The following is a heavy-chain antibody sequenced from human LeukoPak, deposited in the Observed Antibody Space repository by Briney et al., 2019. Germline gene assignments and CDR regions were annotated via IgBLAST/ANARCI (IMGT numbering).Heavy chain of an antibody. CDR2: IYYSGST. Sequence: SETLSLTCTVSGGSISSGDYYWSWIRQPPGKGLEWIGYIYYSGSTYYNPSLKSRVTISVDTSKNQFSLKLSSVTAADTAVYYCAREGYQLLSNWFDPWGQGTLVTVSS. V-gene: IGHV4-30-4*08. CDR1: GGSISSGDYY. J-gene: IGHJ5*02. CDR3: AREGYQLLSNWFDP. D-gene: IGHD2-2*01.